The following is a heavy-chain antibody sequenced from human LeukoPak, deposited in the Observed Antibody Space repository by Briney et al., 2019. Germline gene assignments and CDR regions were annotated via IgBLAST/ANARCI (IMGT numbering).Heavy chain of an antibody. CDR2: IYSSGST. J-gene: IGHJ3*02. V-gene: IGHV4-59*12. D-gene: IGHD3-22*01. CDR3: ARDSNKYDSSDYYHVYAFEI. CDR1: GGSIRGYY. Sequence: PSETLSLTCNVSGGSIRGYYWSWIRQPPGKGLEWIGYIYSSGSTNYNPSLKSRVTMSVDTSKNQFSLKLSSVTDADTAVYYCARDSNKYDSSDYYHVYAFEIWGQGTMVTVSS.